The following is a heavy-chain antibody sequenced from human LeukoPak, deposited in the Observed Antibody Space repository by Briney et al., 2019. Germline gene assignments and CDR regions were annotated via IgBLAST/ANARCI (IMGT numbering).Heavy chain of an antibody. CDR1: GFTFSSYS. Sequence: GSLRLSCAASGFTFSSYSMSWVRQAPGKGLEWVSSISSSSSYIYYADSVKGRFTISRDNAKNSLYLQMNSLRAEDTAVYYCARVALGVDWYFDLWGRGTLVTVSS. CDR3: ARVALGVDWYFDL. CDR2: ISSSSSYI. V-gene: IGHV3-21*01. J-gene: IGHJ2*01.